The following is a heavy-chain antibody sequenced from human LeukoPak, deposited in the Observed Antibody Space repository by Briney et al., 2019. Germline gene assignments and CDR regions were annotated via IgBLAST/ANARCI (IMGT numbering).Heavy chain of an antibody. CDR2: IYHSGST. CDR1: GGSLSSSNW. J-gene: IGHJ6*02. CDR3: ARGNTVTDYYYYYGMDV. V-gene: IGHV4-4*02. Sequence: SGTLSLTCAVSGGSLSSSNWWNWVRQPPGKGLEWIGEIYHSGSTNYNPSLKSRVTISVDKSKNQFSLKLNSVTAADTAVYYCARGNTVTDYYYYYGMDVWGQGTTVTVSS. D-gene: IGHD4-17*01.